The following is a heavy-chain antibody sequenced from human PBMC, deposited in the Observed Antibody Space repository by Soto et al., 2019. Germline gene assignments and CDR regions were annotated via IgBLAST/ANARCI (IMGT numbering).Heavy chain of an antibody. D-gene: IGHD5-18*01. CDR1: GFTFSSYA. J-gene: IGHJ2*01. CDR2: ISYDGSNK. V-gene: IGHV3-30-3*01. Sequence: QVQLVESGGGVVQPGRSLRLSCAASGFTFSSYAMHWVRQAPGKGLEWVAVISYDGSNKYYADSVKGRFTISRDNSKNPLSLQMNSLRAEDTAVYYCARDPLWGTAMVLCYFVLWGRGTLVTVSS. CDR3: ARDPLWGTAMVLCYFVL.